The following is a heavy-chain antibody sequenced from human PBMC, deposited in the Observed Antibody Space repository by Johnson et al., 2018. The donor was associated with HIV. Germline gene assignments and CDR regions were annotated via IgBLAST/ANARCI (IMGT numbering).Heavy chain of an antibody. Sequence: ESGGGLVQPGGSLRLSCAASGFTFSSYDMHWVRQATGKGLEWVSAIGTAGDTYYPGSVKGRFTISRENAKNSLYLQMNSLRAGDTAVYYCARGAPDSDAFDMWGQGTMVTVS. J-gene: IGHJ3*02. V-gene: IGHV3-13*01. D-gene: IGHD3-22*01. CDR2: IGTAGDT. CDR3: ARGAPDSDAFDM. CDR1: GFTFSSYD.